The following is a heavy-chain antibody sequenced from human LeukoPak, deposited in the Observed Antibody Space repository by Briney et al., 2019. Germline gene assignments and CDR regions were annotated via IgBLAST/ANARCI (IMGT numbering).Heavy chain of an antibody. D-gene: IGHD4-17*01. J-gene: IGHJ4*02. Sequence: PSETLSLTCNVSGGSISSSSYYWGWIRQPPGKGLEWIGSINYSGNTYNNPPLKSRVTLSVDTPKNQFSLKLSSVTAADTAVYYCARQDHMTTVTRRPVDYWGQGTLVTVSS. V-gene: IGHV4-39*01. CDR1: GGSISSSSYY. CDR2: INYSGNT. CDR3: ARQDHMTTVTRRPVDY.